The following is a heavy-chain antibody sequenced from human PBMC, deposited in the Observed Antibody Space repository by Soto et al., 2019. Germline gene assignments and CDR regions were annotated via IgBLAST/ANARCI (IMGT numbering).Heavy chain of an antibody. D-gene: IGHD6-19*01. CDR1: DGSVSSSRYY. V-gene: IGHV4-61*01. CDR3: ARKVYIGYSSGWFDY. J-gene: IGHJ4*02. Sequence: SATQSLSYTLADGSVSSSRYYWSWIQQPTGKGLEWIGYSYYSGSTKYNPSLRSRVTISVDTSKTQISLKMSSVTAADTAVYYCARKVYIGYSSGWFDYWGQGTLVTVSS. CDR2: SYYSGST.